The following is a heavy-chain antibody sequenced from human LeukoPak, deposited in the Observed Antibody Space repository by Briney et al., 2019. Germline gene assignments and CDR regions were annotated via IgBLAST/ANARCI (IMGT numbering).Heavy chain of an antibody. CDR2: INHSGST. CDR1: GGSFSGYY. CDR3: ARGRFDFWSGPFAGD. Sequence: SETLSLTCAVYGGSFSGYYWSWIRQPPGKGLEWIGEINHSGSTNYNPSLKSRVTISVDMSKNQFSLKLSSVTAADTAVYYCARGRFDFWSGPFAGDWGQGTLVTVSS. D-gene: IGHD3-3*01. J-gene: IGHJ4*02. V-gene: IGHV4-34*01.